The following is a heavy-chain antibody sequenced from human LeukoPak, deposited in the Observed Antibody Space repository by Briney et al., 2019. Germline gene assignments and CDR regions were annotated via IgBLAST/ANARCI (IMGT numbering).Heavy chain of an antibody. CDR2: INHSGST. CDR1: GGSFSGYY. J-gene: IGHJ5*02. Sequence: PSETLSLTHAVCGGSFSGYYWRWIRQPPGKGLEWIGEINHSGSTNYNPSLKSRVTISVDTSKNQFSLKLSSVTAADTAVYYCARGRRYCSSTSCPNWFDPWGQGTLVTVSS. D-gene: IGHD2-2*01. V-gene: IGHV4-34*01. CDR3: ARGRRYCSSTSCPNWFDP.